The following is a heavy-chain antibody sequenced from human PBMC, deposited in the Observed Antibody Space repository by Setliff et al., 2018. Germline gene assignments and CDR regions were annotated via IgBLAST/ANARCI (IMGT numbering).Heavy chain of an antibody. D-gene: IGHD3-22*01. Sequence: VASVKVSCKASGYSFSDSAVSWVRQAPGQGLEWVGWISVYNAETNYAQKFQGRVTMTADTSTTTAYMELRSLRSDDTAVYYCARDTRDKYDTSGYYLSFDSWGQGALVTVSS. CDR2: ISVYNAET. CDR1: GYSFSDSA. J-gene: IGHJ4*02. V-gene: IGHV1-18*01. CDR3: ARDTRDKYDTSGYYLSFDS.